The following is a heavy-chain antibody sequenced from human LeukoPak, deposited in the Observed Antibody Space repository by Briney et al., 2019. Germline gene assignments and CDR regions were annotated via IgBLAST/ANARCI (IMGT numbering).Heavy chain of an antibody. CDR3: AKDKGSSGWDFDY. D-gene: IGHD6-19*01. Sequence: PGGSLRLSCAASGFTFDDYAMNWVRQAPGKGLEWVSGISWNSGSIGYADSVKGRFTISRDNAKNSLYLQMNSLRAEDTALYYCAKDKGSSGWDFDYWGQGTLVTVSS. CDR1: GFTFDDYA. J-gene: IGHJ4*02. CDR2: ISWNSGSI. V-gene: IGHV3-9*01.